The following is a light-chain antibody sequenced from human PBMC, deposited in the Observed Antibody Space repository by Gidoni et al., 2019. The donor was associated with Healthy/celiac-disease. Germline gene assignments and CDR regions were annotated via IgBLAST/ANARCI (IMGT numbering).Light chain of an antibody. CDR2: QDS. CDR3: QAWDSSTAFYV. CDR1: KLGDKY. V-gene: IGLV3-1*01. J-gene: IGLJ1*01. Sequence: SYELTPPPPVSVSPGQTASITCAGDKLGDKYACWYQQKPGQSPVLVIYQDSKRPSGIPERFSGSNSRNTATLTISGTQAMDEADYYCQAWDSSTAFYVFGTGTKVTVL.